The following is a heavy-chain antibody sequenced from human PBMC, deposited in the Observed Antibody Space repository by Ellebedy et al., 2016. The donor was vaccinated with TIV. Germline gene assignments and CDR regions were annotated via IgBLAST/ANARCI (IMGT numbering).Heavy chain of an antibody. D-gene: IGHD3-22*01. CDR1: GFTFSSYW. V-gene: IGHV3-7*01. Sequence: GGSLRLSXAASGFTFSSYWMSWVRQAPGKGLEWVANIKQDGSEQYYVDSVKGRFTISRDNAKNSLFLQMNSLRAEDTAVYYCARGRQYSHSSGYYLDYWGQGPLVTVSS. CDR3: ARGRQYSHSSGYYLDY. CDR2: IKQDGSEQ. J-gene: IGHJ4*02.